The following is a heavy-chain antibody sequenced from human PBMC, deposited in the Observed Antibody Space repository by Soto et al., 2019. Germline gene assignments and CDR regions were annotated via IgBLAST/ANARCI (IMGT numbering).Heavy chain of an antibody. V-gene: IGHV3-23*01. Sequence: PGGSLRLSCAASGFTFSSYAMSWVRQAPGKGLEWVSTISGNGDNTYYADSVKGRFTISRDNSKYTLYLQMNSLRAEDTAVYYCAKGSTRSTYYFFDSWGQGTPVTVSS. CDR1: GFTFSSYA. CDR2: ISGNGDNT. CDR3: AKGSTRSTYYFFDS. J-gene: IGHJ4*02. D-gene: IGHD2-2*01.